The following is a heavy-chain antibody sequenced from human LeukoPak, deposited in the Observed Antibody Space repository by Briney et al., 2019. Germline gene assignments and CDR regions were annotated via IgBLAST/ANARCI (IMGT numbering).Heavy chain of an antibody. V-gene: IGHV3-23*01. J-gene: IGHJ4*02. CDR1: GFTFRSYA. Sequence: GGSLRLSCAASGFTFRSYAMSWVRQAPGKGLDWVSAIDSTGDYTYHTDSVKGRLTISRDNSKNTLYLQMDSLRAEDTAIYYCAKGSSGGRPYYFDYWGQGTLVTVSS. CDR3: AKGSSGGRPYYFDY. CDR2: IDSTGDYT. D-gene: IGHD3-22*01.